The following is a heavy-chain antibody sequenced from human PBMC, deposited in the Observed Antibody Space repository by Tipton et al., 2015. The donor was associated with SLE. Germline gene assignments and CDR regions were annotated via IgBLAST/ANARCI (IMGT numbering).Heavy chain of an antibody. J-gene: IGHJ4*02. D-gene: IGHD6-19*01. Sequence: SLRLSCAAPGFTFSSYWMSWVRQAPGKGLEWVANIKQDGSEKYYVDSVKGRFTISRDNAKNSLYLQMNSLRAEDTAVYYCARFETLPGYSSGWYYYWGQGTLVTVSS. V-gene: IGHV3-7*03. CDR3: ARFETLPGYSSGWYYY. CDR1: GFTFSSYW. CDR2: IKQDGSEK.